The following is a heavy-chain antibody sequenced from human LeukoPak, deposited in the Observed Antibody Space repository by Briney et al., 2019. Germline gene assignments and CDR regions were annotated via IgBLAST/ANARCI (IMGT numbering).Heavy chain of an antibody. Sequence: SETLSLTCAVYGGSFSGYYWSWIRQPPGKGLEWIGEISHSGSTNYNPSLKSRVTISVDTSKNQFSLKLSSVTAADTAVYYCARFCVRGVTWFDPWGQGTLVTVSS. J-gene: IGHJ5*02. V-gene: IGHV4-34*01. CDR3: ARFCVRGVTWFDP. D-gene: IGHD3-10*02. CDR2: ISHSGST. CDR1: GGSFSGYY.